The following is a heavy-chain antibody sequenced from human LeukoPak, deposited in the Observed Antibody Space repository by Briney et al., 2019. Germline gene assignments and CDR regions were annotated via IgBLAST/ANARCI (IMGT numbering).Heavy chain of an antibody. CDR2: IKQDGSET. CDR3: ARRAPGYCITTSCPDTYYYYYYMDV. Sequence: GGSLRLSCAASGFAFSSSWMSWVRQAPGKGLEWVANIKQDGSETYYVDSPKGRFTVSRDNAKNSVYLQMNNLRAEDTAVYYCARRAPGYCITTSCPDTYYYYYYMDVWGKGTTVTVSS. D-gene: IGHD2-2*01. CDR1: GFAFSSSW. V-gene: IGHV3-7*01. J-gene: IGHJ6*03.